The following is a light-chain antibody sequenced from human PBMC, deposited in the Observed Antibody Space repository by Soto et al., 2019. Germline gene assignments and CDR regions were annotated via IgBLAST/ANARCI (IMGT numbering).Light chain of an antibody. J-gene: IGLJ1*01. CDR3: AVWDDGLNGYV. V-gene: IGLV1-44*01. Sequence: QSALTQPPSASGTAGQRVTISCSGSTSNIGSNTVNWYQQLPGTAPRTLIYSNNQRPSGVPDRFSGSKSGTSGSLAISGLLSEDEADYYCAVWDDGLNGYVFGTGTKVTVL. CDR1: TSNIGSNT. CDR2: SNN.